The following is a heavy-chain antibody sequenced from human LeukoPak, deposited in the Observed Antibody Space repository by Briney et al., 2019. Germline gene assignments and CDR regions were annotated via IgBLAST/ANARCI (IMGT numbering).Heavy chain of an antibody. J-gene: IGHJ1*01. CDR3: ARAARVYDSSGPIEGVPEYFQH. D-gene: IGHD3-22*01. CDR2: ISSSSSNI. V-gene: IGHV3-21*01. Sequence: PGGSLRLSCAASGFTFSSYSMNWVRQAPGKGLEWVSSISSSSSNIYYADSVKGRFTISRDNAKNSLYLQMNSLRAEDTAVYYCARAARVYDSSGPIEGVPEYFQHWGQGTLVTVSS. CDR1: GFTFSSYS.